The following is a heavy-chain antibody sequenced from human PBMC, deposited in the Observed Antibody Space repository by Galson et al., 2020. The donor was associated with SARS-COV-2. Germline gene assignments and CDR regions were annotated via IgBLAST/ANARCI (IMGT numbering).Heavy chain of an antibody. CDR2: ISPNSGGT. CDR1: GYTFTGYY. CDR3: ARSDTFYYYMDS. J-gene: IGHJ6*03. Sequence: ASVKVSCKASGYTFTGYYLHWVRQAPGQGLEWVGWISPNSGGTKFAQKFQGRITLNRDTSISTAYMELSRLRSDDTAVYFCARSDTFYYYMDSWGKGTTVTVSS. V-gene: IGHV1-2*02.